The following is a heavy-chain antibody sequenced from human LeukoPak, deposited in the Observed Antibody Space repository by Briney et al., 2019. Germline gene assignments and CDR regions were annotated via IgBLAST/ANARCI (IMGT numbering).Heavy chain of an antibody. J-gene: IGHJ4*02. D-gene: IGHD3-10*01. CDR1: GFTFSRYA. Sequence: KPGGSLRLSCAASGFTFSRYAMNWVRQAPGKGLEWVSSISSTGIYLDYADSVKGRFSISRDNAKNSLYLHLNSLRAGDTAVYYCAREMSGSGKNYWGQGTLVAVSS. CDR3: AREMSGSGKNY. CDR2: ISSTGIYL. V-gene: IGHV3-21*01.